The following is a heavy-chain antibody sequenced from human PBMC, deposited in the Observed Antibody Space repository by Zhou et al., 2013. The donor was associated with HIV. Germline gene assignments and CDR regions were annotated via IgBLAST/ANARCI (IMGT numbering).Heavy chain of an antibody. V-gene: IGHV1-2*02. CDR1: GYTFTAHY. J-gene: IGHJ4*02. CDR3: FRGPF. CDR2: ISPYSGVT. Sequence: QVQLVQSGAEVKKPGASVKVSCKASGYTFTAHYIHWVRQAPGQGLEWMGWISPYSGVTNYARRFHGRVTMTWDTSVTTAHMELNRLTSGDTAVYYCFRGPFWGQGTLVIVSS. D-gene: IGHD5-12*01.